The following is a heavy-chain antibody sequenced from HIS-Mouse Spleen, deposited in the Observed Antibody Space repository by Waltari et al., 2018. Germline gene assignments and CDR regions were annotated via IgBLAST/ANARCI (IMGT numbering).Heavy chain of an antibody. D-gene: IGHD6-19*01. Sequence: EVQLLESGGGLVQPGGSLRLSCAASGFTFSSYAMSWVRQAPGKGVERVSAISGSGGSTYYSDAVKGRFTISRDNSKNTLYLQMNSLRAEDTAVYYCAKDRQWLVRIYFDYWGQGTLVTVSS. V-gene: IGHV3-23*01. J-gene: IGHJ4*02. CDR3: AKDRQWLVRIYFDY. CDR2: ISGSGGST. CDR1: GFTFSSYA.